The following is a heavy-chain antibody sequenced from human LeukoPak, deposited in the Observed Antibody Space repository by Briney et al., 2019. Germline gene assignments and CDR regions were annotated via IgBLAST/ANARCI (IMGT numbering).Heavy chain of an antibody. Sequence: SETLSLTCTVSGGSISSYYWSWIRQPPGKGLEWNGYIYTSGSTNYNPSLKSRVTISVDTSKNQFSLKLSSVTAADTAVYYCARHLRYSSSSVDYFDYWGQGTLVTVSS. CDR2: IYTSGST. CDR1: GGSISSYY. CDR3: ARHLRYSSSSVDYFDY. D-gene: IGHD6-6*01. V-gene: IGHV4-4*09. J-gene: IGHJ4*02.